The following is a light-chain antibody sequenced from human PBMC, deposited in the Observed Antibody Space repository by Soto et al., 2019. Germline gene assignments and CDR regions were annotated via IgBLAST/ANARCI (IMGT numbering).Light chain of an antibody. J-gene: IGKJ3*01. CDR2: GAS. V-gene: IGKV3-20*01. Sequence: VLTQSPDTLSLSPGERATLSCRASQSISRNYLAWYQQKPGQAPRLLIYGASSRATGIADRFSGSGSGTDFTLTISRLEPEDFAVYFCQQYGSSPTFGPGTKVDIK. CDR1: QSISRNY. CDR3: QQYGSSPT.